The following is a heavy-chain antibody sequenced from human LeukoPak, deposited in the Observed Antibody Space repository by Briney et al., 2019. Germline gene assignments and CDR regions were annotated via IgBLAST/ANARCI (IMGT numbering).Heavy chain of an antibody. CDR1: GYTFTGYY. Sequence: ASVRVSCKASGYTFTGYYMHWVRQAPGQGLEWMGWINPNSGGTNYAQEFQDRVTMTRDTSISTVYMELSRLRFDDTAVYYCARSYCSGTTCHEPYYYYYGMDVWGQGTTVTVSS. CDR3: ARSYCSGTTCHEPYYYYYGMDV. V-gene: IGHV1-2*02. CDR2: INPNSGGT. J-gene: IGHJ6*02. D-gene: IGHD2-2*01.